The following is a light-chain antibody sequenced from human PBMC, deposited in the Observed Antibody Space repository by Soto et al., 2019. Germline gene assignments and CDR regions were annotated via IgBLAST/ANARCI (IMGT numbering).Light chain of an antibody. CDR3: QQYGGSPGT. CDR2: DAS. J-gene: IGKJ5*01. CDR1: QSVSSY. Sequence: EIMLTQSPATLSLSPGERATLSCRASQSVSSYLAWYQQKPGQAPRLLIYDASNRATGIPARFSGSGSGTDFTLSISRLEPEDFEIYYCQQYGGSPGTFGQGTRLEIK. V-gene: IGKV3-11*01.